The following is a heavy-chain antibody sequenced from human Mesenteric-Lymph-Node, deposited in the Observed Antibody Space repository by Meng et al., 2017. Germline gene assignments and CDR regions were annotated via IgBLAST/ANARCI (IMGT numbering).Heavy chain of an antibody. J-gene: IGHJ4*02. CDR1: RFTFSDYG. CDR2: IWYDGSEK. CDR3: ARGWEQWLAMPHLDPITHFDY. V-gene: IGHV3-33*01. Sequence: GGSLRLSCATSRFTFSDYGMHWVRQAPGKGPEWVALIWYDGSEKYYADSVKGRFTISRDNSKNTLYLQMNSLRADDTAVYYCARGWEQWLAMPHLDPITHFDYWGQGTLVTVSS. D-gene: IGHD6-19*01.